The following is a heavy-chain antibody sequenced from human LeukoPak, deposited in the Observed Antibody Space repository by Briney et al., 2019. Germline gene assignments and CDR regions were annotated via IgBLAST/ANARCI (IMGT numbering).Heavy chain of an antibody. J-gene: IGHJ4*02. D-gene: IGHD2-21*02. CDR2: IIPILGIA. Sequence: SVKLSCKASGGTFSSYTISWVRQAPGQGLEWMGRIIPILGIANYAQKFQGRVTITADKSTSTAYMELSSLRSEDTAVYYCARGVTATKIDHWGQGTLVTVSS. V-gene: IGHV1-69*02. CDR1: GGTFSSYT. CDR3: ARGVTATKIDH.